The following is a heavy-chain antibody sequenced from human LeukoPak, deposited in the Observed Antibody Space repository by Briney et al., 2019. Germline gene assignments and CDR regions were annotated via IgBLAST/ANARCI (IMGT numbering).Heavy chain of an antibody. Sequence: ASVKVSCKASGYSFTSYGISWVRQAPGQGREWMGWINPNSGGTNYAQKFQGRVTMTRDTSISTVYMELSRLTSDDTAVYYCARGDSSRTAYWGQGTLVTVSS. V-gene: IGHV1-2*02. J-gene: IGHJ4*02. CDR2: INPNSGGT. CDR3: ARGDSSRTAY. D-gene: IGHD6-13*01. CDR1: GYSFTSYG.